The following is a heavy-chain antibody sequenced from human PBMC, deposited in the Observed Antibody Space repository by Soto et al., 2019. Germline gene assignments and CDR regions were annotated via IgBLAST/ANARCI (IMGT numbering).Heavy chain of an antibody. D-gene: IGHD1-26*01. CDR1: GGTIKTYA. Sequence: VQLVQSGAELKKPGSSVRVSCRASGGTIKTYALSWVRQAPGQGLEWMGAFIPSFPAPNCAQRFKGRLTLTADKSTNTGFMLLSGLRTKVRALYLCAPGGAVPSFADRLDSWGQGTHVIVSS. CDR2: FIPSFPAP. V-gene: IGHV1-69*14. CDR3: APGGAVPSFADRLDS. J-gene: IGHJ5*01.